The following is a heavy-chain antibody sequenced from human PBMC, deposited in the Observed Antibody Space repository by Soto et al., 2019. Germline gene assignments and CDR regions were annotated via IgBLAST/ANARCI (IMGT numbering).Heavy chain of an antibody. CDR3: AVVPGQAKAFDI. Sequence: QVQLVESGGGVVQPGRSLRLSCSASGFTFRSYAMHWGRQAPGKGLEWVAVISYDGSNKYYADSVKGRFTISRDNSKNTLYLQMNSLRAEDTAVYYCAVVPGQAKAFDIWGQGTMVTVSS. V-gene: IGHV3-30-3*01. J-gene: IGHJ3*02. CDR1: GFTFRSYA. CDR2: ISYDGSNK. D-gene: IGHD2-15*01.